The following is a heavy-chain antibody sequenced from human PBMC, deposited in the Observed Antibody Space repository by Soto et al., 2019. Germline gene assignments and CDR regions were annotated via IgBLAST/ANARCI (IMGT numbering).Heavy chain of an antibody. CDR1: TTTFSSSG. Sequence: GGSLRLSCAASTTTFSSSGWHWVRQAPGRGLEWVAFHSNDGITKTYGDSVKGRFTISRDNPEKMVFLQMNSLRSDDTAIYYCAHDGPHFDLDVWGQGTTVTVSS. V-gene: IGHV3-30*02. J-gene: IGHJ6*02. CDR3: AHDGPHFDLDV. D-gene: IGHD3-9*01. CDR2: HSNDGITK.